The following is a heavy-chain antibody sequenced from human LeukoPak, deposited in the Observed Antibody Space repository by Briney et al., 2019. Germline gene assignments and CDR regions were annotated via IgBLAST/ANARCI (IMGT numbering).Heavy chain of an antibody. CDR2: VYSSGST. Sequence: SQSLSLTCTVSGGSVSSDRYYWNWIRQSAGKGLEWIGRVYSSGSTNYNPSLKSRVTISVDTSKNQFSLQLSSVTAADTALYYCAGDGPRYWFDPWGQEHMVTVSS. J-gene: IGHJ5*02. V-gene: IGHV4-61*02. CDR1: GGSVSSDRYY. CDR3: AGDGPRYWFDP.